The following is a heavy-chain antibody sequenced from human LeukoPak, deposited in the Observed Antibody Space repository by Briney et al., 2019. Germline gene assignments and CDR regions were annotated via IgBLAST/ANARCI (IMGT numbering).Heavy chain of an antibody. CDR2: ISGRGGTT. Sequence: GGSLRLSCAASGFTFTTYAMSWVRQAPGKGLEWVSAISGRGGTTYYADSVKGRFTISRDNSKNTVSLQMNSLRAEDTAVYYCAKVRGAVAITFLDYWGQGTLVTVSS. CDR3: AKVRGAVAITFLDY. CDR1: GFTFTTYA. D-gene: IGHD3-22*01. J-gene: IGHJ4*02. V-gene: IGHV3-23*01.